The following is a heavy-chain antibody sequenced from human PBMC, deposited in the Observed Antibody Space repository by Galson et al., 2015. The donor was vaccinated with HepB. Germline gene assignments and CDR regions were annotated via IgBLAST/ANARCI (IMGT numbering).Heavy chain of an antibody. D-gene: IGHD3-3*01. Sequence: ETLSLTCTVSGGSVSSGSYYWSWIRQPPGKGLEWIGYIYYSGSTNYNPSLKSRVTISVDTSKNQFSLKLSSVTAADTAVYYCARASYYDFCFDYWGQGTLVTVSS. J-gene: IGHJ4*02. CDR3: ARASYYDFCFDY. V-gene: IGHV4-61*01. CDR2: IYYSGST. CDR1: GGSVSSGSYY.